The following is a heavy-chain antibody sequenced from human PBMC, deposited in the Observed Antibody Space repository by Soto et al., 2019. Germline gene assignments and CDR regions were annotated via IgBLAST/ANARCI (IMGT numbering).Heavy chain of an antibody. D-gene: IGHD3-10*01. V-gene: IGHV3-48*01. J-gene: IGHJ5*02. CDR1: GFTFTTYC. Sequence: GGSLRLTCGASGFTFTTYCMSWVRQAPGKGLEWVSYISSSSSTIYYADSVKGRFTISRDNAKNSLYLQMNSLRAEDTAVYYCARGGSLNWFDPWGQGTLVTVSS. CDR3: ARGGSLNWFDP. CDR2: ISSSSSTI.